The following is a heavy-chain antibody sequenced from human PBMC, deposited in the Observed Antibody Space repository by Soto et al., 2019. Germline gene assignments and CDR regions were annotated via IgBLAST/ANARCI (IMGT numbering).Heavy chain of an antibody. CDR3: ARDNPYYDFWSGYSPRNWFDP. Sequence: SQTLSLTCAISGDSVSSNSAAWNWIRQSPSRGLEWLGRTYYRSKWYNDYAVSVKSRITINPDTSKNQFSLQPNSVTPEDTAVYYCARDNPYYDFWSGYSPRNWFDPWGQGTLVAVSS. CDR2: TYYRSKWYN. V-gene: IGHV6-1*01. J-gene: IGHJ5*02. CDR1: GDSVSSNSAA. D-gene: IGHD3-3*01.